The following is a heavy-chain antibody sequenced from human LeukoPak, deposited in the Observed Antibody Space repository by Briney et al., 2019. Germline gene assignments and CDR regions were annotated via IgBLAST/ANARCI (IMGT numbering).Heavy chain of an antibody. V-gene: IGHV3-23*05. CDR2: FKTNYNQV. J-gene: IGHJ4*02. Sequence: GGPLRLSCVASGFTFSDYAMNWVRQAPGKGLEWVSTFKTNYNQVYYAESVRGRFTISTDNSKNTAYLQMNSLRVEDTALYYCARSIPDYTRFDFWGQGALVTVSS. D-gene: IGHD4-11*01. CDR3: ARSIPDYTRFDF. CDR1: GFTFSDYA.